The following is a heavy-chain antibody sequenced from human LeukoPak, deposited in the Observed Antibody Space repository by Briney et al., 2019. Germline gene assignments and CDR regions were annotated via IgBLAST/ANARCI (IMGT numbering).Heavy chain of an antibody. V-gene: IGHV3-64*04. Sequence: GGSLRLSCSASGYTFSSYAMHWVRQAPGKGLEYVSAISSNGGSTYYADSVKGRFTISRDNSKNTLYLQINSLRAEDTAVYSCARGRYFSPYYFDYWGQGTLVTVSS. D-gene: IGHD3-9*01. CDR1: GYTFSSYA. CDR3: ARGRYFSPYYFDY. CDR2: ISSNGGST. J-gene: IGHJ4*02.